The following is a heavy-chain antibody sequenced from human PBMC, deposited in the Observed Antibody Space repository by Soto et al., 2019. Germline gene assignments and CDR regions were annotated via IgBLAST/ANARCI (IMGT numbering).Heavy chain of an antibody. CDR2: IIPIFGTA. CDR1: GGTFSSCA. J-gene: IGHJ6*02. D-gene: IGHD3-3*01. CDR3: ARDLELRFLERAGDYGMDV. V-gene: IGHV1-69*13. Sequence: SVKVSCKASGGTFSSCAISCVRQAPGQGLEWMGGIIPIFGTANYAQKFQGRVTITADESTSTAYMELSSLRSEDTAVYYCARDLELRFLERAGDYGMDVWGQGTTVTVSS.